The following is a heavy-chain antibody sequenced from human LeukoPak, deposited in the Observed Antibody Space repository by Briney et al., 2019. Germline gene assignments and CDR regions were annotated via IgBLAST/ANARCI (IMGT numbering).Heavy chain of an antibody. V-gene: IGHV3-23*01. CDR2: ISGSGVST. CDR3: AKRGPGGSSYGYDY. J-gene: IGHJ4*02. Sequence: GGSLRLSCGASGFSFSSNAMSWVRQAPGKGLEWVSLISGSGVSTYYADSVKGRFTISRDNSKNTLYLQMNSLRAEDTAVYYCAKRGPGGSSYGYDYWGQGTLVTVSS. CDR1: GFSFSSNA. D-gene: IGHD5-18*01.